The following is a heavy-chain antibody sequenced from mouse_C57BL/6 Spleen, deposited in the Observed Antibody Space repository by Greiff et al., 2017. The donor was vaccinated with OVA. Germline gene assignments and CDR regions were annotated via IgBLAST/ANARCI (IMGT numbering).Heavy chain of an antibody. Sequence: QVQLQQSGPELVKPGASVKISCKASGYAFSSSWMNWVKQRPGKGLEWIGRIYPGDGDTNYNGKFKGKATLTADKSSSTAYMQLSSLTSEDSAVYFCARLDDGSSPWYAMDYWGQGTSVTVSS. V-gene: IGHV1-82*01. CDR2: IYPGDGDT. CDR3: ARLDDGSSPWYAMDY. D-gene: IGHD1-1*01. CDR1: GYAFSSSW. J-gene: IGHJ4*01.